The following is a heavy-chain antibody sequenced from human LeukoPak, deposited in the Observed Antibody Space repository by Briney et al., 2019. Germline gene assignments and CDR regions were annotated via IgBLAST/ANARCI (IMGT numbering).Heavy chain of an antibody. Sequence: KPGESLKISCKASGYSFPNYWIGWVRQMPGKGLEWMGIIYPGDSDTRYGPSFQGQVTISADKSISTAYLHWSSLKASDTAMYYCARSTPDYGDSLGYFDYWGQGTLVTVSS. J-gene: IGHJ4*02. CDR3: ARSTPDYGDSLGYFDY. D-gene: IGHD4-17*01. CDR1: GYSFPNYW. V-gene: IGHV5-51*01. CDR2: IYPGDSDT.